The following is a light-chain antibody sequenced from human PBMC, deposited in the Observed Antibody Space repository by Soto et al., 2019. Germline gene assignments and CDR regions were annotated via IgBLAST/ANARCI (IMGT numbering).Light chain of an antibody. J-gene: IGLJ1*01. V-gene: IGLV2-11*01. CDR2: DVI. CDR1: TSDVGNYNY. CDR3: CSYAGSYTYV. Sequence: QSLRTQPRSVSGSPGQSFCIACTGTTSDVGNYNYVSWYQQHPGKAPKLMIYDVIKRPSGVPDRFSGSKSGITASLTISGLQAEDEADYYCCSYAGSYTYVFGTGTKVTVL.